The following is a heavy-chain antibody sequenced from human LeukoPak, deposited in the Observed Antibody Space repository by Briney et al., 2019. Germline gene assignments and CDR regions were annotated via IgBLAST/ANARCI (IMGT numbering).Heavy chain of an antibody. V-gene: IGHV4-39*01. Sequence: VKPSETLSLTCTVSGASISRSDYFWGWIRQPPGKGLEWIGSINYSGSTYYSPSLKGRVTISVDTSRNQFSLKLNSVTAADTAVYYCARSSEYGDPFNYWGQGTLVTVSS. J-gene: IGHJ4*02. D-gene: IGHD4-17*01. CDR1: GASISRSDYF. CDR3: ARSSEYGDPFNY. CDR2: INYSGST.